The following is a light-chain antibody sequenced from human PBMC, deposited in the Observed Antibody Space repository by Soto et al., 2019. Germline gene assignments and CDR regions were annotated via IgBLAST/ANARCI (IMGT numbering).Light chain of an antibody. V-gene: IGKV3-20*01. J-gene: IGKJ1*01. CDR3: HHYET. CDR1: QSVSRSY. CDR2: GAS. Sequence: ELLLTHSPCTLSLSPGDRATLSCRASQSVSRSYLGWYQQKPGQAPRLLMYGASIRAAGVPDRFSGSGSGTEFTLTISRLEPEDFTVYYCHHYETFGQGTKVDIK.